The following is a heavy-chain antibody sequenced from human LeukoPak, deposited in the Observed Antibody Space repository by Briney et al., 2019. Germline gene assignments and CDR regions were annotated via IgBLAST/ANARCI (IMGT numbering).Heavy chain of an antibody. Sequence: PGGSLRLSCEGSGFAFNVFGMHWIRQASGKGLEWVAFIKSDGVFTNYAEAVKGRFTISRDNSDNTVFLQMESVRPDDTAVYYCARKLMSSRRFEYWGQGTLVTVSS. CDR1: GFAFNVFG. V-gene: IGHV3-30*02. J-gene: IGHJ4*02. CDR3: ARKLMSSRRFEY. CDR2: IKSDGVFT. D-gene: IGHD2-8*01.